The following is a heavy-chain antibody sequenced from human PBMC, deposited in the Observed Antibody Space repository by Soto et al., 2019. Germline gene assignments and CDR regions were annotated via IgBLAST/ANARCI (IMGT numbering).Heavy chain of an antibody. V-gene: IGHV4-30-2*01. Sequence: SETLSLTCAVSGGSISSGGYSWSWIRQPPGKGLEWIGYIYHSGSTYYNPSLKSRVTISVDRSKNQFSLKLSSVTAADTAVYYCARLSTTVTTSNYYGMDVWGQGTTVTVSS. D-gene: IGHD4-17*01. CDR1: GGSISSGGYS. CDR3: ARLSTTVTTSNYYGMDV. CDR2: IYHSGST. J-gene: IGHJ6*02.